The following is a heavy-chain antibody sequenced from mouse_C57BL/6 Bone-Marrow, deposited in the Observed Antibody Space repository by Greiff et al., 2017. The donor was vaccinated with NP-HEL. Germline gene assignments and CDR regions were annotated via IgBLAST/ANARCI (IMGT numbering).Heavy chain of an antibody. J-gene: IGHJ4*01. CDR2: INPNNGGT. Sequence: VQLQQSGPELVKPGASVKISCKASGYTFTDYYMNWVKQSHGKSLEWIGDINPNNGGTSYNQKFKGKATLTVDKSSSTAYMELRSLTSEDSAVYYCATITTVVPYYAMDYWGQGTSVTVSS. D-gene: IGHD1-1*01. V-gene: IGHV1-26*01. CDR1: GYTFTDYY. CDR3: ATITTVVPYYAMDY.